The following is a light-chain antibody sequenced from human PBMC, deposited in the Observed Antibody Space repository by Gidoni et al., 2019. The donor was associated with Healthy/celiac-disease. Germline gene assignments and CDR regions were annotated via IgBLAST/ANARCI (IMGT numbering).Light chain of an antibody. CDR1: SSDVGCYHY. CDR3: SSYTSSSSWV. V-gene: IGLV2-14*03. Sequence: QSALTQPASVSGSPGQSITISCTGTSSDVGCYHYVSWYQQHPGKAPKLMIYYVSNRPSWVSNRFSGSKSGNTASLTISGLQAEDEADYYCSSYTSSSSWVFGGGTKLTVL. CDR2: YVS. J-gene: IGLJ3*02.